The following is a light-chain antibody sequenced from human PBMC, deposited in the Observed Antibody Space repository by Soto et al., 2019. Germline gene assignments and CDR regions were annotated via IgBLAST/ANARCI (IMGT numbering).Light chain of an antibody. CDR1: QGIRND. CDR3: QQSYSTPRT. CDR2: AAS. Sequence: DIQMTQSPSSLSASVGDRVTFTCRASQGIRNDLGWYQQKPGKAPKRLIYAASSLQSGVPSRFSGSGTEFTLTISSLQPEDFATYYCQQSYSTPRTFGQGTKVEIK. V-gene: IGKV1-17*01. J-gene: IGKJ1*01.